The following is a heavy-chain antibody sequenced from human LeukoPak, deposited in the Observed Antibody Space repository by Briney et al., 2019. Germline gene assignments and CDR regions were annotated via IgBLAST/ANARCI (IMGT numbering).Heavy chain of an antibody. V-gene: IGHV2-70*11. CDR1: GFSLSTSGMC. CDR3: ARLGGNWFDP. D-gene: IGHD1-26*01. CDR2: IDWDDDK. J-gene: IGHJ5*02. Sequence: SGPTLVNPTQTLTLTCTFSGFSLSTSGMCVSWIRQPPGKILEWLARIDWDDDKYYSTSLKTRLTISKDTSKNQVVLAMTNMDPVDTATYYCARLGGNWFDPWGQGTLVTVSS.